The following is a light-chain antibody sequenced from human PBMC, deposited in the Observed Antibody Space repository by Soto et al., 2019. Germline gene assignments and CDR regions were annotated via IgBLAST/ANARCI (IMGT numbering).Light chain of an antibody. CDR1: QSLLHSNGHTY. CDR2: LGS. CDR3: TQTLQNPPFT. J-gene: IGKJ3*01. V-gene: IGKV2-28*01. Sequence: DIVLTQSPLSLPVTPGEPASISCRSSQSLLHSNGHTYLDWYLQKPGQSPQLLIYLGSSRASGVPERISGSGSDTDFTLKISRVQAEDVGVYYFTQTLQNPPFTFGPGTKVQIK.